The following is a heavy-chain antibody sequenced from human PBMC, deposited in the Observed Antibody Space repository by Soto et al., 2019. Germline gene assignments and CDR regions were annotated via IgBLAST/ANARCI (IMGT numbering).Heavy chain of an antibody. CDR2: IYYSGST. V-gene: IGHV4-59*01. J-gene: IGHJ3*02. CDR1: GGSISSYY. D-gene: IGHD3-3*01. Sequence: PSETLSLTCTVSGGSISSYYWSWIRQPPGKGLEWIGYIYYSGSTNYNPSLKSRVTISVDTSKNQFSLKLSSVTAADTAVYYCARGPLEWLLYDAFDIWGQGTMVTVS. CDR3: ARGPLEWLLYDAFDI.